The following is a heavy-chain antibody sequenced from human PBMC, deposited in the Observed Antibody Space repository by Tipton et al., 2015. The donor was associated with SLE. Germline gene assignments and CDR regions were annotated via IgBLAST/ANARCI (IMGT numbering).Heavy chain of an antibody. CDR1: GFTFSSYW. Sequence: LSLTCAASGFTFSSYWMSWVRQAPGKGLEWVANIKQDGSEKYYVDSVKGRFTISRDNAKNSLNLQMNSLRAEDTAVYYCARVYRSRGYWGQGTLVTVSS. CDR3: ARVYRSRGY. V-gene: IGHV3-7*03. J-gene: IGHJ4*02. D-gene: IGHD6-19*01. CDR2: IKQDGSEK.